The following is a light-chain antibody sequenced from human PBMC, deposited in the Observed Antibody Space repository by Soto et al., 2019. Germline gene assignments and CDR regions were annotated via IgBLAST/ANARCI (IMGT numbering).Light chain of an antibody. CDR3: SSYAGTYVV. CDR2: EVS. CDR1: SSDVGGYNY. Sequence: QSALTQPPSASGSPGQSVTISCTGTSSDVGGYNYVSWYQQHPGKAPKLMIYEVSTRPSGVPDRFSGSKSGNTASLTVSGLQAEDEADYYCSSYAGTYVVFGGGTKLTVL. V-gene: IGLV2-8*01. J-gene: IGLJ2*01.